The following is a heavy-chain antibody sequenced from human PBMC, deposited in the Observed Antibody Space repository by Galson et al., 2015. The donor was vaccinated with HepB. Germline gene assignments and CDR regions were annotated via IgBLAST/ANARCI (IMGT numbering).Heavy chain of an antibody. J-gene: IGHJ4*02. CDR1: GFNFDDYT. CDR2: ISRDSGST. V-gene: IGHV3-43*01. D-gene: IGHD3-22*01. Sequence: SLRLSCAASGFNFDDYTMHWVRQAPGKGLEWVSLISRDSGSTYYADSVKGRFTISRDNSKNSLYLQMNSLRTPDTALYYCARDKDREYDTYYFDYWGQGTLVTVSS. CDR3: ARDKDREYDTYYFDY.